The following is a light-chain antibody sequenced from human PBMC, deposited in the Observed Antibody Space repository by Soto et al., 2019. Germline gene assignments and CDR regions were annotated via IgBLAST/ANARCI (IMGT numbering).Light chain of an antibody. Sequence: QSVLTQSPSASASLGASVKLTCTLSSGHSTYAIAWHQQQPEKGPRYLMKLDSDGSHSKGDGIPDRFSGSSSGAERYLTISSLQSEDEADYSCQTWATGPDWVFGGGTKLTVL. J-gene: IGLJ3*02. CDR3: QTWATGPDWV. V-gene: IGLV4-69*01. CDR2: LDSDGSH. CDR1: SGHSTYA.